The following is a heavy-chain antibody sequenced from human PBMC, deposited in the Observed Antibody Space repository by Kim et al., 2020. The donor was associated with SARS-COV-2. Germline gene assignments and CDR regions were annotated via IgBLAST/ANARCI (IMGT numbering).Heavy chain of an antibody. V-gene: IGHV3-23*01. CDR1: GFPFSNYA. D-gene: IGHD1-1*01. Sequence: GGSLRLSCAASGFPFSNYAMSWVREAPGKGLEWVASISDSGGSKYYADSVKGRFTISRDNSKNSLYLQMNSLRAEDTAVYYCAKDGGGGYPTWWNDRFDHWGQGSLVTVSS. CDR3: AKDGGGGYPTWWNDRFDH. CDR2: ISDSGGSK. J-gene: IGHJ5*02.